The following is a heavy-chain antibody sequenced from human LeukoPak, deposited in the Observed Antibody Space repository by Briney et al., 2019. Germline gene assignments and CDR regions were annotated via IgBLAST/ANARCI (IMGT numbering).Heavy chain of an antibody. V-gene: IGHV4-39*07. Sequence: SETLSLTCTVSGDSFSSVTDYWAWIRQPPGKGMEWIASGDYSGGTYYNPSLESRVAISADMSKNQFSLKLTSVTGADTAVYYCAGERGEEYSSGWYKRNYFDNWGQGIRVTVSS. CDR2: GDYSGGT. D-gene: IGHD6-19*01. CDR3: AGERGEEYSSGWYKRNYFDN. CDR1: GDSFSSVTDY. J-gene: IGHJ4*02.